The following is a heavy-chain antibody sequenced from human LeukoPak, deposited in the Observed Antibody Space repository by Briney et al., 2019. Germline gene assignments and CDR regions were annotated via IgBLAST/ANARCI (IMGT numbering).Heavy chain of an antibody. CDR1: GFTFSNYA. Sequence: GGALRLSCSASGFTFSNYAMARVRQAPGKGLEYVSAINNNGFSTYYADSVKGRFTISRDNSKITLYLQMNSLRAEDTAVYYCAMNWNCDYWGQGTLVTVS. CDR3: AMNWNCDY. CDR2: INNNGFST. V-gene: IGHV3-64*04. D-gene: IGHD1-1*01. J-gene: IGHJ4*02.